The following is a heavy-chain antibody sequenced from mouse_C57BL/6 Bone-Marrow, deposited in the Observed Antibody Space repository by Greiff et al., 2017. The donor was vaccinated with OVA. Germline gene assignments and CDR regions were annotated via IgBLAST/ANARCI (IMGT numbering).Heavy chain of an antibody. D-gene: IGHD1-1*01. Sequence: VQLQQSGAELVRPGASVKLSCTASGFNIKDDYMHWVKQRPEQGLEWIGWIDPENGDTEYASKFQGKATITADTSSNTAYLQLSSLTSEDTAVYYCTTRLYYQGYFDVWGTGTTVTVSS. CDR1: GFNIKDDY. V-gene: IGHV14-4*01. CDR3: TTRLYYQGYFDV. J-gene: IGHJ1*03. CDR2: IDPENGDT.